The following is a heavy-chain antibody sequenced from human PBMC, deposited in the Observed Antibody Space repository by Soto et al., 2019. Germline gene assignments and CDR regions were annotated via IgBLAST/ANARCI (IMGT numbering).Heavy chain of an antibody. V-gene: IGHV3-23*01. CDR1: GFTFSSYA. CDR3: AKRPLDYGGYFDY. Sequence: EVQLLESGGGLVQPGGSLRLSCAASGFTFSSYAMSWVRQAPGKGLEWVSAISGSGGSTYYADSVKGRFTITRDNSKNTLYLQMNSLRAEDTAVYYCAKRPLDYGGYFDYWGQGTLVTVSS. J-gene: IGHJ4*02. CDR2: ISGSGGST. D-gene: IGHD4-17*01.